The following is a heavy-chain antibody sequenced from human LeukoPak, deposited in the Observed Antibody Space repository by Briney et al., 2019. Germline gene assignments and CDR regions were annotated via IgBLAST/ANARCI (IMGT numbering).Heavy chain of an antibody. CDR1: GYTFTSYG. J-gene: IGHJ4*02. Sequence: ASVKVSCKASGYTFTSYGINWVRQATGQGLEWMGWMNPNSGNTGYAQKFQGRVTMTRNTSISTAYMELSSLRSDDTAVYYCAREESIGRYQFLHEYWGQGTLATVSS. D-gene: IGHD1-26*01. CDR3: AREESIGRYQFLHEY. V-gene: IGHV1-8*02. CDR2: MNPNSGNT.